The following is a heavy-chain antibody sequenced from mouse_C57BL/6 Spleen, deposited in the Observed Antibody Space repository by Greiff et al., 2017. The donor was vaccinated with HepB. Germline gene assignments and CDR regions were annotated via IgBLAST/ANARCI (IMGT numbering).Heavy chain of an antibody. CDR2: IYPSDSET. J-gene: IGHJ2*01. Sequence: VQLQQPGAELVRPGSSVKLSCKASGYTFTSYWMDWVKQRPGQGLEWIGNIYPSDSETHYNQKFKDKATLTVDKSSSTAYMQLSSLTSEDSAVYYCARRGGQSLDYWGQGTTLTVSS. CDR1: GYTFTSYW. V-gene: IGHV1-61*01. D-gene: IGHD1-3*01. CDR3: ARRGGQSLDY.